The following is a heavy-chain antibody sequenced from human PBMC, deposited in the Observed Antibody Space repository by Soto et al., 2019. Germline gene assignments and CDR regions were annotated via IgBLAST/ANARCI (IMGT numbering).Heavy chain of an antibody. Sequence: PSETRSLTCAVYVGSFSGYYWSWIRQPPGKGLEWIGEINHRGSTKYNPALKSRVTMSVDTSKNQFSLKLSSVTAADTAVYYCARVDDIWGQGTMVTVSS. CDR3: ARVDDI. V-gene: IGHV4-34*01. J-gene: IGHJ3*02. CDR2: INHRGST. CDR1: VGSFSGYY.